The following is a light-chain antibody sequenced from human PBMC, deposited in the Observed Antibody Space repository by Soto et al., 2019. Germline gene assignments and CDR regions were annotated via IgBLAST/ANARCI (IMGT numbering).Light chain of an antibody. CDR3: AAGDDSRSAHV. CDR2: RNN. J-gene: IGLJ2*01. CDR1: SSNIGSNY. V-gene: IGLV1-47*01. Sequence: QSVLTQPPSASGTPGQRVTSSCSGSSSNIGSNYVYWYQQLPGTAPKLLIYRNNQRPSGVPDRFSGSKSGTSASLAISGLRSEDEADYYCAAGDDSRSAHVVGGGTKVTVL.